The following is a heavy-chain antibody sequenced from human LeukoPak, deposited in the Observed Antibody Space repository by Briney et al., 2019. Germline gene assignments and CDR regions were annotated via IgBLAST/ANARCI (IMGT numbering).Heavy chain of an antibody. CDR1: GFTFNSSA. CDR2: ISGSGRGSST. D-gene: IGHD5-24*01. J-gene: IGHJ4*02. Sequence: GGSLRLSCAASGFTFNSSAMSWVRQAPGKALEWVSTISGSGRGSSTYYADSLKGRFTISRDNSKNTLYLQMNSLRAEDTAVYYCAKSGYNRFDYWGQGTLVTVSS. V-gene: IGHV3-23*01. CDR3: AKSGYNRFDY.